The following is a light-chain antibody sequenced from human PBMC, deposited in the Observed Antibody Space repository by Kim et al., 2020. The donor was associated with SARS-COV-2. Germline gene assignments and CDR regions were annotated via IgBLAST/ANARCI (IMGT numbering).Light chain of an antibody. CDR3: QSYDSSLRVKV. CDR2: GNS. J-gene: IGLJ3*02. CDR1: SSNSGAGYD. Sequence: QGVTISCTGSSSNSGAGYDVHWYQQLPGTAPKLLIYGNSNRPSGVPDRFSGSKSGTSASLAITGLQAEDEADYYCQSYDSSLRVKVFGGGTQLTVL. V-gene: IGLV1-40*01.